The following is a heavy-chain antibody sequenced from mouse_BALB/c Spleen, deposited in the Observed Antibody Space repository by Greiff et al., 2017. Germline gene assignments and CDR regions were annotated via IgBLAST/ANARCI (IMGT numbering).Heavy chain of an antibody. V-gene: IGHV5-12-1*01. Sequence: EVHLVESGGGLVKPGGSLKLSCAASGFAFSSYDMSWVRQTPEKRLEWVAYISSGGGSTYYPDTVKGRFTISRDNAKNTLYLQMSSLKSEDTAMYYCARSPYGNYVWCAYWGQGTLVTVSA. CDR3: ARSPYGNYVWCAY. D-gene: IGHD2-1*01. CDR2: ISSGGGST. J-gene: IGHJ3*01. CDR1: GFAFSSYD.